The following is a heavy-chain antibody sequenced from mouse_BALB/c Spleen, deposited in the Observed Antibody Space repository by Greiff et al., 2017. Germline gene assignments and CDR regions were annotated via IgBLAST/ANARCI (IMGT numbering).Heavy chain of an antibody. CDR1: GYTFTSYW. D-gene: IGHD2-14*01. CDR3: TRGGIGAMDY. Sequence: QVQLQQPGAELVKPGASVKMSCKASGYTFTSYWMHWVKQRPGQGLEWIGVIDPSDSYTSYNQKFKGKATLTVDTSSSTAYMQLSSLTSEDSAVYYCTRGGIGAMDYWGQGTSVTVSS. J-gene: IGHJ4*01. CDR2: IDPSDSYT. V-gene: IGHV1S127*01.